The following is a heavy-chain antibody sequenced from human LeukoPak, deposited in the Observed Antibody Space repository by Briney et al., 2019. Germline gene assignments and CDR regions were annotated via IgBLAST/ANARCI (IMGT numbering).Heavy chain of an antibody. CDR1: GYTFTGYY. J-gene: IGHJ6*03. Sequence: ASVKVSCKASGYTFTGYYMHWVRQAPGRGLEWMGWINPNSGGTNYAQKFQGRVTMTRDTSISTAYMELSRLRSDDTAVYYCARVGGSGSYFYYYYMDVWGKGTTVTISS. CDR2: INPNSGGT. V-gene: IGHV1-2*02. D-gene: IGHD3-10*01. CDR3: ARVGGSGSYFYYYYMDV.